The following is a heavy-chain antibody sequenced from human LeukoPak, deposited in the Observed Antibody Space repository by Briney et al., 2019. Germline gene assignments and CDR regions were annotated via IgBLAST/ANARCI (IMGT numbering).Heavy chain of an antibody. Sequence: GGSLRLSCAASGFTFSSYGMHWVRQTPGKGLEWVAVIWYDGSNKYYADSVKGRFTISRDNSKNTLYLQMNSLRAEDTAVYYCAKDQYCTDGVCSFDYWGQGTLVTVSS. CDR3: AKDQYCTDGVCSFDY. CDR1: GFTFSSYG. CDR2: IWYDGSNK. D-gene: IGHD2-8*01. V-gene: IGHV3-33*06. J-gene: IGHJ4*02.